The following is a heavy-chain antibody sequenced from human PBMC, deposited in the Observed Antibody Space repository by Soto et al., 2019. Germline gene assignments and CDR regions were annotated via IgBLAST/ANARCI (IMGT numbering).Heavy chain of an antibody. CDR1: GFTFSNYG. CDR3: AKFGVAPAFDY. V-gene: IGHV3-30*18. J-gene: IGHJ4*02. Sequence: GGSLRLSCGASGFTFSNYGMHWVRQAPGKGLEWVAFISNDGSNKNYADSVKGRFSISRDNSENTLSLQLNSLRAEDTAVYYCAKFGVAPAFDYWGQGTLVTVSS. CDR2: ISNDGSNK. D-gene: IGHD3-3*01.